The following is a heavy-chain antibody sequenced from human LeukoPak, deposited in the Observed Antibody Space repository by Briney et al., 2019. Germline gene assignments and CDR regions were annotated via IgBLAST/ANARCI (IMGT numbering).Heavy chain of an antibody. V-gene: IGHV1-2*02. D-gene: IGHD3-16*01. CDR1: GYTFTDYY. Sequence: ASVKVSCKASGYTFTDYYIHWVRQAPGQGLEWLGWINPNSGGTNYAQKFQGRVTMTRDTSISTAYMDLSRLRSDDTAVYYCAKRGVSGGDYYSDYWGQGTLVTASS. CDR3: AKRGVSGGDYYSDY. J-gene: IGHJ4*02. CDR2: INPNSGGT.